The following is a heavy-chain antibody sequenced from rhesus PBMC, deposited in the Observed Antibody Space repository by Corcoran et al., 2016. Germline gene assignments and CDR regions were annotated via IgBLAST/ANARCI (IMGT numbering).Heavy chain of an antibody. CDR1: GGSISGSSL. J-gene: IGHJ4*01. CDR2: IGGSSGST. CDR3: ARSSMGFDY. V-gene: IGHV4-127*01. Sequence: QVQLQESGPGVVKPSATLSLTCAVSGGSISGSSLWSWIRPPPGKGLEWIGYIGGSSGSTNYNPSLKNRVTISKDTSKNQFSLKLSSVTAADTAVYYCARSSMGFDYWGQGVLVTVSS.